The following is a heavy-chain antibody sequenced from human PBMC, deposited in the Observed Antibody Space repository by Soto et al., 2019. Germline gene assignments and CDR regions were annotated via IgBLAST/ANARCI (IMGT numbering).Heavy chain of an antibody. Sequence: EVQLVASGGGLVQPGGSLRLSCAASGFTFSSYWIHWVRQAPGKGLVWVSRINGDGRTTNYADSVKGQFAISRDNAKNTVYLQMNSLRAEDTAVYYCARGAAGRYYSDYWGQGTLVTVSS. CDR3: ARGAAGRYYSDY. V-gene: IGHV3-74*01. CDR1: GFTFSSYW. J-gene: IGHJ4*02. D-gene: IGHD2-15*01. CDR2: INGDGRTT.